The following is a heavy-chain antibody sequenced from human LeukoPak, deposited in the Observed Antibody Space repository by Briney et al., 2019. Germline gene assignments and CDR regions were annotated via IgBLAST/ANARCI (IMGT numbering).Heavy chain of an antibody. CDR2: ISYSGST. Sequence: SQTLSLTCTVSGGSISSGGYYWSWIRQPPGKGLEWIGYISYSGSTNYNPSLKSRVTISVDTSENQFSLKLSSVTAADTAVYYCARRGGQYDYRIDYWGQGTLVTVSS. D-gene: IGHD4-11*01. V-gene: IGHV4-61*08. J-gene: IGHJ4*02. CDR3: ARRGGQYDYRIDY. CDR1: GGSISSGGYY.